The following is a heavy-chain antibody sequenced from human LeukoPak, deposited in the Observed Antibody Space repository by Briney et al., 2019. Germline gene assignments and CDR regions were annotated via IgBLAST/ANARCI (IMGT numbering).Heavy chain of an antibody. CDR2: IIGSGGNT. V-gene: IGHV3-23*01. D-gene: IGHD3-10*01. J-gene: IGHJ3*02. CDR1: RFTFSSYA. Sequence: GGSLTLSCAVSRFTFSSYAMIWVRQAPGKGVEGVWVIIGSGGNTLYADSVKGRLTISRDNYKNTLYLQMNSLRAEDTAVYYCAKDYYCSGSYTKRVYAFDIWGQGTMVTVSS. CDR3: AKDYYCSGSYTKRVYAFDI.